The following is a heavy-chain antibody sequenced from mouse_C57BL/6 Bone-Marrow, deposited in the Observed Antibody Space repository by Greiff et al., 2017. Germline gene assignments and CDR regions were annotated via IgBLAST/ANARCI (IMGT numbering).Heavy chain of an antibody. Sequence: QVQLQQPGAELVMPGASVKLSCKASGYTFTSYWMHWVKQRPGQGLEWIGEIDPSDSYTNYNQKFKGKSPLTVDKSSSTAYMQLSSLTSEDSAVYYCARSNYYGSSLLYWYFDVWGTGTTVTVSS. D-gene: IGHD1-1*01. CDR2: IDPSDSYT. CDR1: GYTFTSYW. V-gene: IGHV1-69*01. CDR3: ARSNYYGSSLLYWYFDV. J-gene: IGHJ1*03.